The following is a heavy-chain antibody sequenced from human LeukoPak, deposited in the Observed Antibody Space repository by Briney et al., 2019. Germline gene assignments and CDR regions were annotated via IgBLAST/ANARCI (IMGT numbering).Heavy chain of an antibody. V-gene: IGHV1-18*01. CDR3: ARDSPIAAAGTRFDY. D-gene: IGHD6-13*01. Sequence: ASVKVSCKASGYTFTSYGISWVRQAPGQGLEWMGWISAYNGNTNYAQKLQGRDTMTTDTSTSTAYMELRSLRSDDTAVYYCARDSPIAAAGTRFDYWGQGTLVTVSS. J-gene: IGHJ4*02. CDR2: ISAYNGNT. CDR1: GYTFTSYG.